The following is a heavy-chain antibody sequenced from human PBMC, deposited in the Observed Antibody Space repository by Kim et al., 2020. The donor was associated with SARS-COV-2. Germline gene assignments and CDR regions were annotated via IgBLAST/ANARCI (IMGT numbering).Heavy chain of an antibody. CDR1: GFTVSSNY. D-gene: IGHD2-2*01. CDR3: ARSDPGPGPDTYAFDI. CDR2: IYSGGST. V-gene: IGHV3-53*01. J-gene: IGHJ3*02. Sequence: GGSLRLSCAASGFTVSSNYMSWVRQAPGKGLEWVSVIYSGGSTYYADSVKGRFTISRDNSKNTLYLQMNSLRAEDTAVYYCARSDPGPGPDTYAFDIWGQGTMVTVSS.